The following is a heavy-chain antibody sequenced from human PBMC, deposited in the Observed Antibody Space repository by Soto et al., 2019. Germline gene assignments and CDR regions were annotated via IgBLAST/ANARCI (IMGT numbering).Heavy chain of an antibody. CDR1: GGSISSYY. D-gene: IGHD3-3*01. J-gene: IGHJ5*02. CDR3: ARAVLRFRWFDP. CDR2: IYYSGST. Sequence: QVQLQESGPGLVKPSETLSLTCTVSGGSISSYYWSWIRQPPGKGLEWIGYIYYSGSTNYNPSLQSRATISVDTSKNQFALKLSSVTAADTAVYYCARAVLRFRWFDPWGQGTLVTVSS. V-gene: IGHV4-59*01.